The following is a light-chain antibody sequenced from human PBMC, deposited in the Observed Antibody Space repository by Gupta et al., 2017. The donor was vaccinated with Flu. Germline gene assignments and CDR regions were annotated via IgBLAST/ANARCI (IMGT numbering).Light chain of an antibody. CDR2: DDT. V-gene: IGLV3-21*02. Sequence: SYVLTPPPSVSVAPGQTARISCGGDNIGSKSVHWYQQNPGQAPVLVVYDDTDRPSGIPERFSGSNSGNTATLTISRVEAGDEADYYCQVWDSSTDSGVFGTGTKVTVL. CDR3: QVWDSSTDSGV. CDR1: NIGSKS. J-gene: IGLJ1*01.